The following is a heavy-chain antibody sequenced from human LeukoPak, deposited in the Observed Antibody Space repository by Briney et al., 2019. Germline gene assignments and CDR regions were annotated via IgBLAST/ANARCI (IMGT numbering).Heavy chain of an antibody. D-gene: IGHD3-3*01. V-gene: IGHV3-30*03. Sequence: GRSLRVSRAASGFTFSKYIMHWVRQAPGKGLEWVATISYDGSNKYYADSVKGRFTISRDNSKNTLYLQMSSLKTEDTAVYYCARDGPAWIFFGYFEYWGQGTLVTVSS. CDR3: ARDGPAWIFFGYFEY. J-gene: IGHJ4*02. CDR1: GFTFSKYI. CDR2: ISYDGSNK.